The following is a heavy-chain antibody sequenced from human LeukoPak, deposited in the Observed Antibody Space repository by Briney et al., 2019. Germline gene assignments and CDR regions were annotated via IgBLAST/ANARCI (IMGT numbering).Heavy chain of an antibody. CDR1: GFTFSCYA. CDR2: ISGSGGST. D-gene: IGHD1-26*01. CDR3: AKYGSYRPVYYGRDV. V-gene: IGHV3-23*01. Sequence: GGSLRLSCAASGFTFSCYAMSWLRQPPGKGLEWVSAISGSGGSTYYADSVKGRFTISRDNSKNTLYLQMNSLRAEDTAVHYCAKYGSYRPVYYGRDVWGQGTTVSVSS. J-gene: IGHJ6*02.